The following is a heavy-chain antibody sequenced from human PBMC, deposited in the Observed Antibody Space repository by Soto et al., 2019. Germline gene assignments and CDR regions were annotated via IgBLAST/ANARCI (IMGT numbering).Heavy chain of an antibody. D-gene: IGHD3-22*01. Sequence: EVQLVESGGDLVQPGGSLRLSCAASGFTFSSFWMSWVRQAPGKGLEWVANIKEDGSEKHYVDSVKGRFTISRDNAKNSLYLQTNSLRAEDTAVYYCARTRDSSGYSLFDYWGQGTLVTVSS. J-gene: IGHJ4*02. CDR2: IKEDGSEK. CDR3: ARTRDSSGYSLFDY. CDR1: GFTFSSFW. V-gene: IGHV3-7*01.